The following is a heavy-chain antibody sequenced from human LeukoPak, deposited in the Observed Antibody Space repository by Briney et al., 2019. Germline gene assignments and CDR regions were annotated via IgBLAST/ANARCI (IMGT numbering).Heavy chain of an antibody. CDR1: AGSISSGGYY. Sequence: SETLSLTSTVAAGSISSGGYYWSWIRQTPGKGLEWIGLTYYTGSTYYNPCPKSRVTISVDTSKNQFSLKLSAVTAADTAVYYCAGVIVQSGYYPFDCWGQGTLVTVSS. CDR3: AGVIVQSGYYPFDC. CDR2: TYYTGST. V-gene: IGHV4-30-4*01. D-gene: IGHD3-9*01. J-gene: IGHJ4*02.